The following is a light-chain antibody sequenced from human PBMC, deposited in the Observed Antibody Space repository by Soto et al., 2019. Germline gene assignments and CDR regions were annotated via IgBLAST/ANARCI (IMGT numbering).Light chain of an antibody. CDR3: QSYDISLSGV. Sequence: QSVLTQPPSVSGAPGQRVTISCTGSSSNIGARYDVHWYQQLPGTAPKLLIYGNSNRPSGVPDRFSGSKSGTSASLAITGLQAEDEADYYCQSYDISLSGVFGGGTKLTVL. V-gene: IGLV1-40*01. CDR1: SSNIGARYD. J-gene: IGLJ3*02. CDR2: GNS.